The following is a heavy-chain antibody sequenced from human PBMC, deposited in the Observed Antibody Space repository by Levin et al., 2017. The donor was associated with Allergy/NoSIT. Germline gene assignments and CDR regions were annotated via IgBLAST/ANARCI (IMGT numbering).Heavy chain of an antibody. J-gene: IGHJ6*03. CDR3: ARELEGLSGYKPYCYMDV. Sequence: SETLSLTCSVSGDSISRGFYYWSWIRQPAGEGLEWIGRIYVTGSTTYSPSLKSRVTISLYRSKDQVSLKINSVTAADTAVYYCARELEGLSGYKPYCYMDVWGKGTTVTVSS. D-gene: IGHD5-12*01. V-gene: IGHV4-61*02. CDR1: GDSISRGFYY. CDR2: IYVTGST.